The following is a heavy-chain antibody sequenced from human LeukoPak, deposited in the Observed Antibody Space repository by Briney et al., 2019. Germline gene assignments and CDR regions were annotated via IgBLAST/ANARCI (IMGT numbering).Heavy chain of an antibody. J-gene: IGHJ6*04. Sequence: SETLSLTCDVYGGSFSGYYWSWIRQPAGKGLEWIGRIYTSGSTNYNPSLKSRVTMSVDTSKNQFSLKLSSVTAADTAVYYCARDTIATRRMDVWGKGIAVTVSS. V-gene: IGHV4-4*07. D-gene: IGHD6-6*01. CDR3: ARDTIATRRMDV. CDR1: GGSFSGYY. CDR2: IYTSGST.